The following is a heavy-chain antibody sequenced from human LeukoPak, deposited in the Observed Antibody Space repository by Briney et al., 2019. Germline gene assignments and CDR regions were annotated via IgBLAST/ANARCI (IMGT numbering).Heavy chain of an antibody. D-gene: IGHD3-22*01. Sequence: PGGSLRLSCPASGFTFSSYAMSWVRQAPGRGLEWVSAISSSGGSTYYADSVKGRFTISRENSKNTLYLKMNSLRAEDTAVYYFAKMTTYYYDSSGYFLYDYGGEGTLVTVSS. V-gene: IGHV3-23*01. CDR2: ISSSGGST. J-gene: IGHJ4*02. CDR3: AKMTTYYYDSSGYFLYDY. CDR1: GFTFSSYA.